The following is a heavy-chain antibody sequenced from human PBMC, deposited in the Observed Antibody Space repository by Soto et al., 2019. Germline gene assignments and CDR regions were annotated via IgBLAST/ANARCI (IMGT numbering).Heavy chain of an antibody. CDR2: IYSSGST. Sequence: QVQLQESGPGLVKPSETLSITCTVSGGSISSYYWSWIRQPPGKGLEWIGYIYSSGSTNYNPSLKSRVTISVDTSKNEFSLKLSSVTAADTAVYYCARKRTQNYDFWSGYSVDDAFDIWGQGTMVTVSS. V-gene: IGHV4-59*01. CDR1: GGSISSYY. D-gene: IGHD3-3*01. CDR3: ARKRTQNYDFWSGYSVDDAFDI. J-gene: IGHJ3*02.